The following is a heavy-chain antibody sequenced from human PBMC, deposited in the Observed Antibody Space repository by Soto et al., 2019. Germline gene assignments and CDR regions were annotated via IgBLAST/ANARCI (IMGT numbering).Heavy chain of an antibody. CDR3: AKDSGFRSVYYLHYNYYGMDV. CDR2: ISYDGSNK. CDR1: GFTFSSYG. J-gene: IGHJ6*02. V-gene: IGHV3-30*18. D-gene: IGHD3-3*01. Sequence: GGSLRLSCAASGFTFSSYGMHWVRQAPGKGLEWVAVISYDGSNKYYGDSVKGRFTISRDNSKNTLYLRMNSQRAEDTAVYYCAKDSGFRSVYYLHYNYYGMDVGGQGTTVTVS.